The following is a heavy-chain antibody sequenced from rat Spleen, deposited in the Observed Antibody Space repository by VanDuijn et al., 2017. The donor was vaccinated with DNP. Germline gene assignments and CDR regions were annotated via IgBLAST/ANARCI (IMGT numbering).Heavy chain of an antibody. CDR3: ARAGSRYAMDV. CDR2: STSSGGGT. J-gene: IGHJ4*01. Sequence: EVQLVESGGDLVQPGRSLKLSCVASGFTLNNYWMTWIRQVPGKGLEWVAYSTSSGGGTYYPDSVKGRFIISRDNVKNTLYLQMNSLRSEDTATYYCARAGSRYAMDVWGQGTSVTVSS. D-gene: IGHD1-4*01. V-gene: IGHV5-31*01. CDR1: GFTLNNYW.